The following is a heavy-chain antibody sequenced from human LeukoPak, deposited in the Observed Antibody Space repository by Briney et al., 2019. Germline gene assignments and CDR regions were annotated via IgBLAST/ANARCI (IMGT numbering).Heavy chain of an antibody. CDR1: GGSISSSNYF. D-gene: IGHD3-10*01. J-gene: IGHJ4*02. CDR3: ARGTNMVRGVIMAPYYYFDY. V-gene: IGHV4-39*07. Sequence: SETLSLTCTVSGGSISSSNYFWGWIRQPPGKGLEWIGSISYSGSTYYNPSLKSRVTISVDTSKSQFSLRLSSVTAADTAVYYCARGTNMVRGVIMAPYYYFDYWGQGTLVTVSS. CDR2: ISYSGST.